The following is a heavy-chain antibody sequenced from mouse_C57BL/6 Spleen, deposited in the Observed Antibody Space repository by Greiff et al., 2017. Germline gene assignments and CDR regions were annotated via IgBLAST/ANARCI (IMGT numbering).Heavy chain of an antibody. CDR3: ASHYYGSSGDYAMDY. CDR1: GFSLTSYG. V-gene: IGHV2-4*01. D-gene: IGHD1-1*01. J-gene: IGHJ4*01. Sequence: QVQLQQSGPGLVQPSPRLSITCTVSGFSLTSYGVHWVRQPPGQGLEWLGVIWRGGSTDNNAAFISRLGTSKDNSKSQVFFKMNSLHADDTAIYYCASHYYGSSGDYAMDYWGQGTSVTVAS. CDR2: IWRGGST.